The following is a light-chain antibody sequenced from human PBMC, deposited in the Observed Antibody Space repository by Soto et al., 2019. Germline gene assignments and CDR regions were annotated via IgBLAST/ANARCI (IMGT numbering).Light chain of an antibody. Sequence: DIQMTQSPSTLSASVGDRVTITCRASQSIGRFLAWYRQKPGKAPELLIYSASNLQSGVPSRFSGSGSGTDFTLTISSLQPEDFATYYCQQSFSTPTFGQGTRLEI. CDR2: SAS. J-gene: IGKJ5*01. V-gene: IGKV1-39*01. CDR1: QSIGRF. CDR3: QQSFSTPT.